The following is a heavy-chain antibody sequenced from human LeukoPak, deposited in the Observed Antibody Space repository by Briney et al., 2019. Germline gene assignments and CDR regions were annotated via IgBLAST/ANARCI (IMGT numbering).Heavy chain of an antibody. V-gene: IGHV3-7*01. Sequence: GGSLRLSCAASGFTFSSYWMTWVRQAPGKGLEWVANIKQDGREKYYVDSVKGRFTISRDNAKNSLYLQMNSLRAEDTAVYYCARDPEHYYQNDYWGQGTLVTVSS. CDR2: IKQDGREK. D-gene: IGHD3-10*01. CDR3: ARDPEHYYQNDY. J-gene: IGHJ4*02. CDR1: GFTFSSYW.